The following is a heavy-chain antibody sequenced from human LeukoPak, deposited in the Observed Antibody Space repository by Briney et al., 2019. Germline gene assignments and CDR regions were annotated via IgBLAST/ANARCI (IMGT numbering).Heavy chain of an antibody. J-gene: IGHJ4*02. CDR1: GGSISSSSYY. V-gene: IGHV4-39*01. CDR2: IYYSGST. CDR3: AREIAVAWRDFDY. Sequence: SGTLSLTCTVSGGSISSSSYYWGWIRQPPGKGLEWIGSIYYSGSTYYNPSLKSRVTISVDTSKNQFSLKLSSVTAADTAVYYCAREIAVAWRDFDYWGQGTLVTVSS. D-gene: IGHD6-19*01.